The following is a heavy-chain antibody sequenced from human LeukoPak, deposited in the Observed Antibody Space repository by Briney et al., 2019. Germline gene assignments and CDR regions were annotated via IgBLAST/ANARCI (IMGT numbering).Heavy chain of an antibody. D-gene: IGHD4-17*01. CDR1: GFTFSTFW. Sequence: PGGSLRLSCAASGFTFSTFWMHWVRQAPGKGLVWVSRVSDDGSTTTYADSVKGRFTISRDNAKNTLYLQMNSLRAEDTAVYYCARGGADYGFDYWGQGTLVTVSS. V-gene: IGHV3-74*03. CDR2: VSDDGSTT. CDR3: ARGGADYGFDY. J-gene: IGHJ4*02.